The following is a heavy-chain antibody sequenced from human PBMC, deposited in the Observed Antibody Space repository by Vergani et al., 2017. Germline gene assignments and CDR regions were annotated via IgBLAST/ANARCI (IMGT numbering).Heavy chain of an antibody. CDR2: ISGSGGST. CDR1: GFTFSSYA. CDR3: ATDFSPTPVHTDY. J-gene: IGHJ4*02. V-gene: IGHV3-23*01. Sequence: EVQLLESGGGLVQPGGSLRLSCAASGFTFSSYAMSWVRQAPGKGLEWVSAISGSGGSTYYADSVKGRFTISRDNSKNTLYLQMNSLRAEDTAVYYCATDFSPTPVHTDYGGQGTLVTVSS. D-gene: IGHD2/OR15-2a*01.